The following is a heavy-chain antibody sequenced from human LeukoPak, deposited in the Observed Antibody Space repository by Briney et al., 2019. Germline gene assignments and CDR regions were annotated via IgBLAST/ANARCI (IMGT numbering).Heavy chain of an antibody. CDR1: VFTFTSFY. V-gene: IGHV3-7*01. CDR2: INLDGSEQ. J-gene: IGHJ4*02. Sequence: GGSLRLSCVASVFTFTSFYMSWVRQAPGKGLEWVANINLDGSEQYYVDSVKGRFTISRDNAKNSLYLQMNSLWAEDTAVYYCAREVAVGIGAYNFWGQGTLVTVSS. CDR3: AREVAVGIGAYNF. D-gene: IGHD6-13*01.